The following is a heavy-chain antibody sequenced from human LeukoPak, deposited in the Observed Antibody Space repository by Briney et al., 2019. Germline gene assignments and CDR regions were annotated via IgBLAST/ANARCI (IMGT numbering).Heavy chain of an antibody. CDR1: GGSISSYY. CDR2: INHSGST. V-gene: IGHV4-34*01. D-gene: IGHD6-19*01. CDR3: ARGRDEYSSGWYGYGHYYFDY. Sequence: NPSETLSLTCTVSGGSISSYYWSWIRQPPGKGLEWIGEINHSGSTNYNPSLKSRVTISVDTSKNQFSLKLSSVTAADTAVYYCARGRDEYSSGWYGYGHYYFDYWGQGTLVTVSS. J-gene: IGHJ4*02.